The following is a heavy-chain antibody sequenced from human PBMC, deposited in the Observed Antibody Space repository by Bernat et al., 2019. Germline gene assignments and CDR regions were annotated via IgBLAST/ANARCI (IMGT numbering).Heavy chain of an antibody. D-gene: IGHD1-14*01. V-gene: IGHV3-7*04. J-gene: IGHJ6*03. Sequence: EVQVVESGGNLVQPRVSLRLSCAASGFTSSTYWMSWVRHASGKGLECVAITKYDESATYYVDSVKGRFTVSGDNAKSLLFLRMNSVRAEDTAVYYCARDVQDPYKYYMGVWGKGTTVTVSS. CDR1: GFTSSTYW. CDR3: ARDVQDPYKYYMGV. CDR2: TKYDESAT.